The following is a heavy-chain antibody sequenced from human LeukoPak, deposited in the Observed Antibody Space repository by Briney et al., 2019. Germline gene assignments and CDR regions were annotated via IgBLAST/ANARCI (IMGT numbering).Heavy chain of an antibody. V-gene: IGHV5-51*01. J-gene: IGHJ3*02. D-gene: IGHD3-10*01. CDR1: GYSFTHYW. CDR2: IYPGDSDT. Sequence: GESLKISCKGSGYSFTHYWIGWVRQMPGKGLEWMGIIYPGDSDTRYSPSFQGQVTITADKSISTAYLQWSSLEASDTAIYYCARPMLPGVINAFDIWGQGTMVTVSS. CDR3: ARPMLPGVINAFDI.